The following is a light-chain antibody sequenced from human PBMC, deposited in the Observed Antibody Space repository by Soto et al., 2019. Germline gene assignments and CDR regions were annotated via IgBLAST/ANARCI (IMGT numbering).Light chain of an antibody. J-gene: IGLJ2*01. CDR2: DVS. CDR3: SSYAASSAAV. Sequence: QSVLTQPASVSGSPGQSITISCTGTSSDIGTYNFVSWYQQHPGKAPQLLIYDVSFRPSGVSDRFSGSKSGSTASLTIPGLQSKDEANYFCSSYAASSAAVFGGGTNVTVL. CDR1: SSDIGTYNF. V-gene: IGLV2-14*03.